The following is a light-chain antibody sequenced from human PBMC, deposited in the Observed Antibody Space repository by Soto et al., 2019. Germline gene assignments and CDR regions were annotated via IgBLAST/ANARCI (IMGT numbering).Light chain of an antibody. Sequence: QSVLTQPPSVSGAPGQRVTISSLGRSSNIGSGYDVHWYQQLPGTAPKLLIYGNTNRPSGVPDRFSGSKSGTSASLAITGLQAEDEADYYCQSYDSSLSDWVFGGGTKLTVL. CDR1: SSNIGSGYD. CDR2: GNT. CDR3: QSYDSSLSDWV. V-gene: IGLV1-40*01. J-gene: IGLJ3*02.